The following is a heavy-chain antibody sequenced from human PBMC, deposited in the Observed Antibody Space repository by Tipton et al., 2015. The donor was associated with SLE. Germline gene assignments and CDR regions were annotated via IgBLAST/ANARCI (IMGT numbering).Heavy chain of an antibody. CDR1: GFTVSSNY. V-gene: IGHV3-53*04. Sequence: QLVQSGGGLVQPGGPLRLSCAASGFTVSSNYMSWVRQAPGKGLEWVSVIYSGGSTYYADSGKGRFTISRDNSKNTLYLQMNSLRAEDTAVYYCARARLGTAFDIWGQGSMVTVAS. D-gene: IGHD7-27*01. CDR3: ARARLGTAFDI. CDR2: IYSGGST. J-gene: IGHJ3*02.